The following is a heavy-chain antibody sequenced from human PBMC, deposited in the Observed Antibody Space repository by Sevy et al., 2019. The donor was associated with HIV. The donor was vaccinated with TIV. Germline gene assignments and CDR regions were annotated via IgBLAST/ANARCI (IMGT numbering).Heavy chain of an antibody. CDR3: ARGAAYYYDSSGCFDY. D-gene: IGHD3-22*01. J-gene: IGHJ4*02. Sequence: ASVKVSCKASGYTFTDYYMHWVRQAPGQGLEWMGWINPNSGGTNYAQKFQGRVTMTRDTSISTAYMELSRLRSDDTAVYYCARGAAYYYDSSGCFDYWGQGTLVTVSS. V-gene: IGHV1-2*02. CDR1: GYTFTDYY. CDR2: INPNSGGT.